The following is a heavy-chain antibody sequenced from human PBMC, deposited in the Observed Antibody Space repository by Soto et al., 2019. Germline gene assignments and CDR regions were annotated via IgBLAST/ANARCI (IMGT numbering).Heavy chain of an antibody. D-gene: IGHD2-15*01. V-gene: IGHV4-39*01. CDR1: GGSISSSSYY. J-gene: IGHJ4*02. Sequence: QLQLQESGPGLVKPSETLSLTCTVSGGSISSSSYYWGWIRQPPGKGLEWIGSIYYSGSTYYNPSLKGRVTISVDTSKNQFSLKLSSVAAADTAVYYCARTSGTSEYWGQGTLVTVSS. CDR2: IYYSGST. CDR3: ARTSGTSEY.